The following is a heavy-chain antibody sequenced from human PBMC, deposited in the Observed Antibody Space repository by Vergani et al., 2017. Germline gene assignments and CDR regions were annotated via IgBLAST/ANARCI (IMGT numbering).Heavy chain of an antibody. Sequence: QLQLQESGPGLVKPSETLSLTCTVSGDSISQSSYYWGWIRQPPGKGLEWIGRVYYSGSTSYNPSLKSRVTISVDPSKNQFSRKLRSVTAADTAGYYCARVVSYFDILTGYYKGPRYYFDYWGQGTLVTVAS. CDR2: VYYSGST. CDR1: GDSISQSSYY. CDR3: ARVVSYFDILTGYYKGPRYYFDY. J-gene: IGHJ4*02. V-gene: IGHV4-39*01. D-gene: IGHD3-9*01.